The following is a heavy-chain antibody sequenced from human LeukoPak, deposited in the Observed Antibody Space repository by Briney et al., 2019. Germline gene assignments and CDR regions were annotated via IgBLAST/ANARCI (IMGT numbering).Heavy chain of an antibody. CDR1: GGSISSYY. J-gene: IGHJ4*02. CDR2: IYTSGST. D-gene: IGHD6-13*01. V-gene: IGHV4-4*07. Sequence: SETLSLTCTVSGGSISSYYWSWIRQPAGKGLEWIGRIYTSGSTNYNPSLKSRVTMSVDTSKNQFSLKLSSVTAADTAVYYCARVRRIAAAAKVDYFDYWGQGTLVTVSS. CDR3: ARVRRIAAAAKVDYFDY.